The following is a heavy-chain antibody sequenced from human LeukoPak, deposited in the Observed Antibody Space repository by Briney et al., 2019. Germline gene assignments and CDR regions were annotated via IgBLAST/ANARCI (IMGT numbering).Heavy chain of an antibody. J-gene: IGHJ6*03. CDR2: IYPGDSGT. D-gene: IGHD7-27*01. CDR1: GYSFTSYW. Sequence: GESLKISCKGSGYSFTSYWIGWVRQMPGKGLEWMGIIYPGDSGTRYSPSFQGQVTISADKSISTAYLQWSSLKASDTSMYYCARSPLGPYYYMDVWGKGTTVTVSS. CDR3: ARSPLGPYYYMDV. V-gene: IGHV5-51*01.